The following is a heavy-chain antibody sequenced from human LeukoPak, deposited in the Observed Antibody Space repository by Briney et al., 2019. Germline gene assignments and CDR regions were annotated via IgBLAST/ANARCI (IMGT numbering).Heavy chain of an antibody. CDR1: GGSISSSSYY. Sequence: SETLSLTCTVSGGSISSSSYYWGWIHQPPEKGLEWIGSIYYSGSTYYNPSLKSRVTISVDTSKNQFSLKLSSVTAADTAVYYCAREPHYYGSGSFDAFDIWGQGTMVTVSS. CDR3: AREPHYYGSGSFDAFDI. V-gene: IGHV4-39*07. CDR2: IYYSGST. D-gene: IGHD3-10*01. J-gene: IGHJ3*02.